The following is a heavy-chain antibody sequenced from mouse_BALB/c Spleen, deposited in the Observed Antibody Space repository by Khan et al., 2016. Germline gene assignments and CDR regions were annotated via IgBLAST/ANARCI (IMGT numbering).Heavy chain of an antibody. V-gene: IGHV2-6-7*01. D-gene: IGHD1-1*02. CDR1: GFSLTGYG. J-gene: IGHJ4*01. Sequence: VQLLESGPGLVAPSQSLSITCTVSGFSLTGYGVNWVRQPPGKGLEWLGMIWGDGSTDSTSALKSRLSISKDNSTSQVFVKMSSLRTIDTAKYYCARVWGDYWGQGTSVTVSS. CDR2: IWGDGST. CDR3: ARVWGDY.